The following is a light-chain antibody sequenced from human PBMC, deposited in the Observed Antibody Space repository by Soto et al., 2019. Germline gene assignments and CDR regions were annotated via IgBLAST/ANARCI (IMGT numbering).Light chain of an antibody. J-gene: IGLJ1*01. Sequence: QSVLTQPASMSVSPGQSITISFTGTSSDVGSCNLVSWFHQHPDKAPKVVIYEGNKRPLGISDRFSASKSGNTAALTISGLQNEDEADYYCCSYAGHSTFVFGSGTKVTVL. CDR3: CSYAGHSTFV. CDR2: EGN. CDR1: SSDVGSCNL. V-gene: IGLV2-23*03.